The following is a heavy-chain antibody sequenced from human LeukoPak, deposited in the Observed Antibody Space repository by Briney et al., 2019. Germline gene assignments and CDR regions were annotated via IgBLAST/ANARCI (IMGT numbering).Heavy chain of an antibody. D-gene: IGHD5-18*01. CDR3: ARDPGTAMGRALDY. CDR1: GFTVSTNS. Sequence: GGSLRLSCAASGFTVSTNSISWVRQAPGKGLEWVSVIYNDGRTYYANSAKGRFTISRDNAKNTLYLQMNSLRAEDTAVYYCARDPGTAMGRALDYWGQGTLVTVSS. CDR2: IYNDGRT. V-gene: IGHV3-53*01. J-gene: IGHJ4*02.